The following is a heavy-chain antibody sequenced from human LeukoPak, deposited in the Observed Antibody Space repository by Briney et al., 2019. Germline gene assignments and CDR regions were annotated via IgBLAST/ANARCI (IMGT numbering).Heavy chain of an antibody. V-gene: IGHV3-33*01. CDR1: GXTFSSYG. CDR3: ARDYSSSWLRFFDY. D-gene: IGHD6-6*01. J-gene: IGHJ4*02. Sequence: QSGRSLRLSCAASGXTFSSYGMHWVRQAPGKGLEWVAVMWFDGSNIYYADSVKGRFTISRDNSKNTLYLQMNSLRAEDTAVYYCARDYSSSWLRFFDYWGQGTLVTVSS. CDR2: MWFDGSNI.